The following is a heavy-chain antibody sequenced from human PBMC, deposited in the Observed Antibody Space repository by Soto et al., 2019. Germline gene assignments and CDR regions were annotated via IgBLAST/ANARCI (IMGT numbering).Heavy chain of an antibody. D-gene: IGHD6-13*01. V-gene: IGHV1-2*02. CDR3: ARDHTRLYSSSVGAPDV. Sequence: GASVKVYCKSSGYTFTGYYMHWVRQAPGQVLEWMGWINPNSGGTNYAQKFQGRVTMTRDTSISTAYMELSRLRSDDTAVYYCARDHTRLYSSSVGAPDVWGRGTTVTVSS. CDR1: GYTFTGYY. J-gene: IGHJ6*02. CDR2: INPNSGGT.